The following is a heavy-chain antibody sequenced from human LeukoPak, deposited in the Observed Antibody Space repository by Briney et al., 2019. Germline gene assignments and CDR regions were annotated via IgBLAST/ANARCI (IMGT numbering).Heavy chain of an antibody. D-gene: IGHD3-22*01. CDR2: INPNSGGT. V-gene: IGHV1-2*02. CDR3: ARTSNYDSSGYPYYYYYMDV. CDR1: GYTFTGYY. Sequence: ASVKVSCKASGYTFTGYYMHWVRQAPGQGLEWVGWINPNSGGTNYAQKFQGRVTMTRDTSISTAYMELSRLRSDDTAVYYCARTSNYDSSGYPYYYYYMDVWGKGTTVTVSS. J-gene: IGHJ6*03.